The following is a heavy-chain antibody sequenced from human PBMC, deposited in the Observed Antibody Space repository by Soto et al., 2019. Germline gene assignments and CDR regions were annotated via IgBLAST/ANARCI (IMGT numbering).Heavy chain of an antibody. D-gene: IGHD3-10*01. Sequence: GASVKVSCKASGGTFSSYAISWVRQAPGQGLEWMGGIIPIFGTANYAQKFQGRVTITADKFTSTAYMELSSLRSEDTAVYYCARGVVRYYYGSGSYHNWFDPWGQGTLVTVSS. CDR2: IIPIFGTA. V-gene: IGHV1-69*06. CDR1: GGTFSSYA. J-gene: IGHJ5*02. CDR3: ARGVVRYYYGSGSYHNWFDP.